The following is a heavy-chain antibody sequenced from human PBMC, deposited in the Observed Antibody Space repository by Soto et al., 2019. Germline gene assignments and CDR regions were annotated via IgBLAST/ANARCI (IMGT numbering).Heavy chain of an antibody. J-gene: IGHJ5*01. D-gene: IGHD3-9*01. CDR1: GCTFSSYA. V-gene: IGHV3-23*01. Sequence: GGSLRLSCAASGCTFSSYAMTWVRQAPGKGLEWVSGISGSGATTSYADSVKGRFTVSRDNSKNTLYLQMNSLRVEDTAVYYCAKLRYFDWSSYNWFEYWGQGTPVTV. CDR3: AKLRYFDWSSYNWFEY. CDR2: ISGSGATT.